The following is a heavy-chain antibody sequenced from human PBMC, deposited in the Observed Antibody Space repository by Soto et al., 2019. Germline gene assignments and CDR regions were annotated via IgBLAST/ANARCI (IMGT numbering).Heavy chain of an antibody. CDR2: IWYDGTKK. D-gene: IGHD6-19*01. V-gene: IGHV3-33*01. J-gene: IGHJ5*02. CDR1: GFSLRTYG. Sequence: QVQLVESGGGVVQSGRSLTLSCAASGFSLRTYGMQWLRRAPGKGLKWVAFIWYDGTKKFYANSVKGRSTISKDNSNNILYLQMSGLRAEDTAVYYCARDVVTAVAGSVNWFDPWGQGTLVTVSS. CDR3: ARDVVTAVAGSVNWFDP.